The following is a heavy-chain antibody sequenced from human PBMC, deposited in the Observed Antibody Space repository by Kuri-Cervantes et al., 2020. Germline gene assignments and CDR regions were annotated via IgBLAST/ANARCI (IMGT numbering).Heavy chain of an antibody. D-gene: IGHD4-23*01. CDR2: INTNTGNP. CDR3: ARDLTVSRALNPGGTIQGY. CDR1: GYTFSSYA. J-gene: IGHJ4*02. Sequence: ASVKVSCKASGYTFSSYAMNWVRQAPGQGLEWMGWINTNTGNPTYAQGFTGRFVFSLDTSVSTAHLQISSLKAEDTAVYYCARDLTVSRALNPGGTIQGYWGQGTLVTVSS. V-gene: IGHV7-4-1*02.